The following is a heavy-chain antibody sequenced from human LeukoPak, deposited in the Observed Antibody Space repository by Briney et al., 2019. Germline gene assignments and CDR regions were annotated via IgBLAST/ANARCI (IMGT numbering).Heavy chain of an antibody. CDR3: ARDRSGIAAAGSD. Sequence: ASVKVSCKASGYTFTGYYMHWVRQAPGQGLEWMGWINPNSGGTNYAQKFQGRVTMTGDTSISTAYMELSRLRFDDTAVYYCARDRSGIAAAGSDWGQGTLVTVSS. CDR1: GYTFTGYY. J-gene: IGHJ4*02. D-gene: IGHD6-13*01. CDR2: INPNSGGT. V-gene: IGHV1-2*02.